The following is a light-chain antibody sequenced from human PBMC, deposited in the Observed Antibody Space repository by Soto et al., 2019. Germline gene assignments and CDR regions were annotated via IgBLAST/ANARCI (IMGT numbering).Light chain of an antibody. V-gene: IGLV2-14*01. Sequence: QSVLTQPASGSGSPGQWITISCTGTSSDVGGYNYVSWYEQHPGKAPKLMIYDVSNRPSGVSNRFSGSKSGNTASLTISGLQAEDEADYYCSSYTSSSTSVVFGGGTKLTVL. CDR1: SSDVGGYNY. J-gene: IGLJ2*01. CDR2: DVS. CDR3: SSYTSSSTSVV.